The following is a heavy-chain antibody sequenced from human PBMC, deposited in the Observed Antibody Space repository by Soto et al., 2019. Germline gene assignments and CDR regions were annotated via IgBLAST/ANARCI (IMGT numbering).Heavy chain of an antibody. Sequence: GASVKVSCKASGYTFTSYGISWVRQAPGQGLEWMGWISAYNGNTNYAQKLQGRVTMTRDTSTSTVYMELSSLRSEDTAVYYCACTVHSGSYYDGFVYWGQGTLVTVSS. CDR2: ISAYNGNT. V-gene: IGHV1-18*01. J-gene: IGHJ4*02. D-gene: IGHD1-26*01. CDR3: ACTVHSGSYYDGFVY. CDR1: GYTFTSYG.